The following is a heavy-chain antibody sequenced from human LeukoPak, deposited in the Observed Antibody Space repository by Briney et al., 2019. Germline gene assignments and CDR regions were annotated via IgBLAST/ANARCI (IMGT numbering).Heavy chain of an antibody. CDR1: GFTFSSYA. D-gene: IGHD3-22*01. Sequence: GRSLRLSCAASGFTFSSYAMHWVRQAPGKGLEWVAVISYDGSNKYYADSVKGRFTISRDNSKNTLYLQMNSLRAEDTAVYYCARRRGYDSSGYYQIDYWGQGTLVTVSS. CDR2: ISYDGSNK. V-gene: IGHV3-30-3*01. CDR3: ARRRGYDSSGYYQIDY. J-gene: IGHJ4*02.